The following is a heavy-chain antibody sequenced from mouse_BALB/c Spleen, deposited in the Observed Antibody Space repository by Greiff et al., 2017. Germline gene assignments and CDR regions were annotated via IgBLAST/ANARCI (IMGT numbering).Heavy chain of an antibody. CDR1: GFSLTSYG. Sequence: QVQLKQSGPGLVAPSQSLSITCTVSGFSLTSYGVHWVRQPPGKGLEWLGVIWAGGSTNYNSALMSRLSISKDNSKSQVFLKMNSLQTDDTAMYYCASVYGYGYYAMDYWGQGTSVTVSS. J-gene: IGHJ4*01. CDR3: ASVYGYGYYAMDY. D-gene: IGHD1-2*01. V-gene: IGHV2-9*02. CDR2: IWAGGST.